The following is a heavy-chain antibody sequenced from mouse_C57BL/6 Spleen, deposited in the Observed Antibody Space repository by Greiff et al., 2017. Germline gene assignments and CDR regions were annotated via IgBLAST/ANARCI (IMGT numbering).Heavy chain of an antibody. V-gene: IGHV5-16*01. CDR3: ARGGSYGIFDY. Sequence: EVQLVESEGGLVQPGSSMKLSCTASGFTFSDYYMAWVRQVPEKGLEWVANINHDGSSTYYLDSLKSRFIISRDNAKNILYLQMSSLKSEDAATYYCARGGSYGIFDYWGQGTTLTVSS. J-gene: IGHJ2*01. D-gene: IGHD1-1*02. CDR2: INHDGSST. CDR1: GFTFSDYY.